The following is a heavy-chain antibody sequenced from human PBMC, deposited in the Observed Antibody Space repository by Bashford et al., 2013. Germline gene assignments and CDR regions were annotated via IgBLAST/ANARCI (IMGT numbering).Heavy chain of an antibody. CDR2: ISYDGSNK. CDR3: ARVYGDSGYFDY. Sequence: VRQAPGKGLEWVAVISYDGSNKYYADSVKGRFTISRDNSKNTLYLQMNSLRAEDTAVYYCARVYGDSGYFDYWGQGTLVTVSS. D-gene: IGHD4-17*01. J-gene: IGHJ4*02. V-gene: IGHV3-30*04.